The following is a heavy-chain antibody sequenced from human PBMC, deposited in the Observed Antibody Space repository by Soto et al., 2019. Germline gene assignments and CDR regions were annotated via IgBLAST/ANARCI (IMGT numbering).Heavy chain of an antibody. D-gene: IGHD2-15*01. Sequence: SETLSLTCTVSGGSISSSSYYWGWIRQPPGKGLEWIGSIYYSGSTYYNPSLKSRVTISVDTSKNQFSLKLSSVTAADTAVYYCARDSPLCSGGSCYSGHYFDYWGQGAPVTVSS. J-gene: IGHJ4*02. V-gene: IGHV4-39*07. CDR2: IYYSGST. CDR3: ARDSPLCSGGSCYSGHYFDY. CDR1: GGSISSSSYY.